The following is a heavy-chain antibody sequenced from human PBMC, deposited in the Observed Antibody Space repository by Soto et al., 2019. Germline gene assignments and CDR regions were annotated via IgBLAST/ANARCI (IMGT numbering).Heavy chain of an antibody. Sequence: ASVKVSCKASGYTFTGYYMHWVRQAPGQGLEWMGWINPNSGGTNYAQKFQGRVTMTRDTSISTAYMELSSLRSEDTAVYYCARRAETNGWNGFGADKYYFDFWGQGTLVTAPQ. D-gene: IGHD1-1*01. CDR3: ARRAETNGWNGFGADKYYFDF. CDR1: GYTFTGYY. CDR2: INPNSGGT. J-gene: IGHJ4*02. V-gene: IGHV1-2*02.